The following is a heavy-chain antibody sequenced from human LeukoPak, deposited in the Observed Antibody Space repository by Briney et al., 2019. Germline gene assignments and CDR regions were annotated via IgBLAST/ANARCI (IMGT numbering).Heavy chain of an antibody. V-gene: IGHV1-2*02. CDR3: ARGITIFGVQPNAFDI. CDR2: INPNSGGT. J-gene: IGHJ3*02. D-gene: IGHD3-3*01. Sequence: ASVKVSCKASGYTFTGYYMHWVRQAPGQGLEWMGWINPNSGGTNYAQKFQGRVTMTRDTSISTAYMELSRLRSDDTAVYYCARGITIFGVQPNAFDIWGQGTMVTVSS. CDR1: GYTFTGYY.